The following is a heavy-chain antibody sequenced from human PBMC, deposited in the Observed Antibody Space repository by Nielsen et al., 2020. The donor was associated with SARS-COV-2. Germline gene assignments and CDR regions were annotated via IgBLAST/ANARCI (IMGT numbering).Heavy chain of an antibody. CDR3: ARGATWIQLWEDNWFDP. Sequence: GSLRLSCTASGFTFGDYAMSWFRQAPGKGLEWIGEINHSGSTNYNPSLKSRVTISVDTSKNQFSLKLSSVTAADTAVYYCARGATWIQLWEDNWFDPWGQGTLVTVSS. V-gene: IGHV4-34*01. CDR2: INHSGST. J-gene: IGHJ5*02. CDR1: GFTFGDYA. D-gene: IGHD5-18*01.